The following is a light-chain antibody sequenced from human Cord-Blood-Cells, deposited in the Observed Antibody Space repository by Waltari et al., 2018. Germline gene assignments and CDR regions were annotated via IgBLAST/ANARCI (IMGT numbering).Light chain of an antibody. J-gene: IGLJ1*01. V-gene: IGLV2-23*01. CDR1: SSDVGSFNF. CDR3: CSYAGSSTYV. CDR2: EGS. Sequence: QSALTQPASASGSPGQPIPIPCTGTSSDVGSFNFVSWYQQQPGKAPKLMIYEGSKRPSGVSNRFAGYKSGNTASLTISGLQAEDEADYYCCSYAGSSTYVFGTGTKVTVL.